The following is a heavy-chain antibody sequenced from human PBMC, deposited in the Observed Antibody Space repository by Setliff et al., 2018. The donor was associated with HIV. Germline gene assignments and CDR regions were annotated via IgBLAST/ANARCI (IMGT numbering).Heavy chain of an antibody. CDR2: FFYARRTT. Sequence: PSETLSLTCTVSGGSIRSHYWSWIRKSPGKGLEYIGYFFYARRTTNYSPSLKSRVTISADKSKNQVSLKVNSVTTADTAVYYCARGPPSDHFFYMDVWGPGTTVTVSS. CDR1: GGSIRSHY. CDR3: ARGPPSDHFFYMDV. J-gene: IGHJ6*03. V-gene: IGHV4-59*11.